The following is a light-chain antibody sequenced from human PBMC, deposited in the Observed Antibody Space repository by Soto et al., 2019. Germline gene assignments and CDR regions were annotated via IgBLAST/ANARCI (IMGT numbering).Light chain of an antibody. CDR2: WAS. V-gene: IGKV4-1*01. CDR3: QQYYNTTGP. J-gene: IGKJ3*01. Sequence: DIVMSPSPDSLQVSLGERATINCTSSQNVLRSSNHKNYLGWYLQKLGQPHKLLIYWASSRESGVPDRLSGSGSGTDFTLTTSSLHAEDVAVYHRQQYYNTTGPFGPVANVDSX. CDR1: QNVLRSSNHKNY.